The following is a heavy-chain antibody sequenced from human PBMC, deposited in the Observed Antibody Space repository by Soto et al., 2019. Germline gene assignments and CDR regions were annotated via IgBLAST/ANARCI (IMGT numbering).Heavy chain of an antibody. V-gene: IGHV5-51*01. J-gene: IGHJ5*01. Sequence: GESLKISCTGSGYRFNDYWIGWVRQTPGGGLEWMGIIYPGDSDTTYSPSFQGQVTISVDKSTRTAYLQWGSLKASDSAIYYCARRESNGIHGGLRGFDSWGQGTRVTGSS. D-gene: IGHD2-8*01. CDR2: IYPGDSDT. CDR3: ARRESNGIHGGLRGFDS. CDR1: GYRFNDYW.